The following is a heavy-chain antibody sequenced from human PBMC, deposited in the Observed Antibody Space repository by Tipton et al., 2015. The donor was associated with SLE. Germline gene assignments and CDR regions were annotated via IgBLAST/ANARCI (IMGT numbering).Heavy chain of an antibody. CDR3: AKGRIVVVITDAFDI. Sequence: SLRLSCAASGFTFSSYEMNWVRQAPGKGLEWVSYISSSGSTIYYADSVKGRFTISRDNAKNSLYLQMNSLRAEDTAVYYCAKGRIVVVITDAFDIWGQGTMVTVSS. CDR1: GFTFSSYE. J-gene: IGHJ3*02. V-gene: IGHV3-48*03. CDR2: ISSSGSTI. D-gene: IGHD3-22*01.